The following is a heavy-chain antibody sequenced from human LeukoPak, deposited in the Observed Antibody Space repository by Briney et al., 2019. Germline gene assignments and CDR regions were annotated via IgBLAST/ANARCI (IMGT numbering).Heavy chain of an antibody. Sequence: SETLSLTCAVYGGSLSGYYWSWIRQPPGKGLEYIGYIYYSGSTYYNPSLKSRITISVDTSKNQFSLKLSSVTAADTAVYYCARGSWSSSIDYWGQGTLVTVSS. D-gene: IGHD6-6*01. V-gene: IGHV4-30-4*08. CDR3: ARGSWSSSIDY. J-gene: IGHJ4*02. CDR1: GGSLSGYY. CDR2: IYYSGST.